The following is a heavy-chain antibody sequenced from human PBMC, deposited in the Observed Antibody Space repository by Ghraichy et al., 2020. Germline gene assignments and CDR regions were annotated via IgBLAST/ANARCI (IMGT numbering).Heavy chain of an antibody. CDR1: GYTFTSYG. CDR2: ISAYNGNT. CDR3: ARVGYCSSTSCYRDYYYYYYMDV. V-gene: IGHV1-18*01. Sequence: ASVKVSCKASGYTFTSYGISWVRQAPGQGLEWMGWISAYNGNTNYAQKLQGRVTMTTDTSTSTAYMELRSLRSDDTAVYYCARVGYCSSTSCYRDYYYYYYMDVWGKGTTVTVSS. J-gene: IGHJ6*03. D-gene: IGHD2-2*02.